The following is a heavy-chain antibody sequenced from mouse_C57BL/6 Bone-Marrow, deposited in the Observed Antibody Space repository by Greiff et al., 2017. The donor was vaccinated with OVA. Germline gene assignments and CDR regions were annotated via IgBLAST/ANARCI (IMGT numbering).Heavy chain of an antibody. V-gene: IGHV1-82*01. D-gene: IGHD2-3*01. Sequence: QVQLQQSGPELVKPGASVKISCKASGYAFSSSWMNWVKQRPGKGLEWIGRIYPGDGDTNYNGKFKGKATLTADKSSSTAYMQLSSLTSEDSAVYFCARTVYDGYYVVDYWGQGTSVTVSS. J-gene: IGHJ4*01. CDR3: ARTVYDGYYVVDY. CDR1: GYAFSSSW. CDR2: IYPGDGDT.